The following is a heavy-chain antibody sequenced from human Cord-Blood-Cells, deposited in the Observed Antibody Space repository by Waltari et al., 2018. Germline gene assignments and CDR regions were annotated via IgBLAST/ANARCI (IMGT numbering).Heavy chain of an antibody. J-gene: IGHJ2*01. CDR2: INHSGST. CDR3: ARGWGGHWYFDL. D-gene: IGHD7-27*01. V-gene: IGHV4-34*01. Sequence: QVQLQQWGAGLLKPSETLSLTCAVYGGSFSGYYWSWIRQPTGKGLDWIGEINHSGSTNYNPSLKSRVTISVDTSKNQFSLKLSSVTAADTAVYYCARGWGGHWYFDLWGRGTLVTVSS. CDR1: GGSFSGYY.